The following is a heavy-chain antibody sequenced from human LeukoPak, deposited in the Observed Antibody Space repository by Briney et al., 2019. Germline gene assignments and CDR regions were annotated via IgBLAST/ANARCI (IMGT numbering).Heavy chain of an antibody. CDR3: ARVKGGAITDY. D-gene: IGHD1-26*01. J-gene: IGHJ4*02. CDR2: INWWWGCS. Sequence: GGTVRLSCAASGFTFDDYAMNWVRQGPGQGLDWGSGINWWWGCSPTADSLRGRFTISRDNAKNPLHLQMNSLTVEDTAFYYCARVKGGAITDYWGQGTLVTVSS. V-gene: IGHV3-20*04. CDR1: GFTFDDYA.